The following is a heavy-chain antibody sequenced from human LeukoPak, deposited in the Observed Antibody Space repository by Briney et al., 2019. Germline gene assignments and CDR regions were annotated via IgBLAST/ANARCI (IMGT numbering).Heavy chain of an antibody. D-gene: IGHD4-11*01. CDR2: IYYSGST. J-gene: IGHJ4*02. Sequence: PSETLSLTCTVSGGSISSSSYYWGWIRQPPGKGLEWIGSIYYSGSTYYNPSLKSRVTISVDTSKNQFSLKLSSVTAADTAVYYCACDYNTGPCYWGQGTLVTVSS. CDR3: ACDYNTGPCY. V-gene: IGHV4-39*01. CDR1: GGSISSSSYY.